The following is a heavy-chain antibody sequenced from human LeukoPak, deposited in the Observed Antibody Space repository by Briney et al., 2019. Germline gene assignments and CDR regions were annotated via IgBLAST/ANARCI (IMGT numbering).Heavy chain of an antibody. CDR1: GYTFNNHY. J-gene: IGHJ4*02. D-gene: IGHD3-3*01. V-gene: IGHV1-46*02. CDR3: ARGFWSGYFDY. CDR2: INPSGGST. Sequence: GASVKVSCKASGYTFNNHYMYWVRQAPGQGLEWMGVINPSGGSTSYAQKFQGRVTITADESTSTAYMELSSLRSEDTAVYYCARGFWSGYFDYWGQGTLVTVSS.